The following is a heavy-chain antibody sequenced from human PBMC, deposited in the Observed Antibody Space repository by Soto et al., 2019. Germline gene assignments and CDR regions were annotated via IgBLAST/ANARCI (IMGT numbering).Heavy chain of an antibody. Sequence: HPGGSLRLSCAASGFPFSFYSMNWVRQAPGKGLEWISYITSTSSAINYADSVRGRFTIPRDNAMRSLFLHMNSLRDEDTAVYYCAKDGKGAAYTHGPSYFDYWGQGALVTVSS. CDR2: ITSTSSAI. CDR3: AKDGKGAAYTHGPSYFDY. CDR1: GFPFSFYS. V-gene: IGHV3-48*02. D-gene: IGHD1-1*01. J-gene: IGHJ4*02.